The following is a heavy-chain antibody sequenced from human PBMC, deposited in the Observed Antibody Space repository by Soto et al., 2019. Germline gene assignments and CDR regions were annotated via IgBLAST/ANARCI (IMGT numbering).Heavy chain of an antibody. Sequence: QVQLVQSGAEVKKPGSSVKVSCKASGGTFSSYTISWVRQAPGQELEWMGRIIPILGIANYAQKFQGRVTITADKSTSTAYMELSSLRSEDTAVYYCAREGSGWYMGAFDIWGQGTMVTVSS. CDR3: AREGSGWYMGAFDI. J-gene: IGHJ3*02. D-gene: IGHD6-19*01. V-gene: IGHV1-69*08. CDR1: GGTFSSYT. CDR2: IIPILGIA.